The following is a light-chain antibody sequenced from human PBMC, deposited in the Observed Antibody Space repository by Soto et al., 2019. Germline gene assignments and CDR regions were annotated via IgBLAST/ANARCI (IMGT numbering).Light chain of an antibody. Sequence: IVMTQSPATLSVSPGERATLSCRASQSVSSKLAWYQQKPGQAPRLLIYGASTRATGIPARFSGSGSGTEFTLTISTLQSEDFAVYYCQQYGNWPLTFGGGTKVEIK. CDR3: QQYGNWPLT. CDR2: GAS. J-gene: IGKJ4*01. V-gene: IGKV3-15*01. CDR1: QSVSSK.